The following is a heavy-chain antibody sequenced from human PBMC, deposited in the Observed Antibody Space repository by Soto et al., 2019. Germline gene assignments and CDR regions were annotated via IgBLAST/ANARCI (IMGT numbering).Heavy chain of an antibody. CDR2: ISWNSGGI. CDR1: GFSFDDYA. D-gene: IGHD2-2*02. Sequence: EGQLVESGGGSVQPGRSLRLSCAASGFSFDDYAVHWVRQGPGKGLEWVAGISWNSGGIGYADSVKGRFTISRDNAKKSLYLEMNSLRAEDTALYFCARAYTGRLPRRADYYYAMDVW. J-gene: IGHJ6*01. V-gene: IGHV3-9*01. CDR3: ARAYTGRLPRRADYYYAMDV.